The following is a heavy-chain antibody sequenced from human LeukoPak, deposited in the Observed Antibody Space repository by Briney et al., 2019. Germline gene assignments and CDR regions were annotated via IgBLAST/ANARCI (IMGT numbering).Heavy chain of an antibody. D-gene: IGHD1-26*01. V-gene: IGHV1-18*01. CDR2: ISTGTGDT. CDR3: ARAGAGALLIWFLGDGMDV. Sequence: ASVKVSCKASGYMFTTYGISWVRQAPGQGLEWMGWISTGTGDTNYAQKFQDRVTMTIDTSANTAHMELRSLRSDDTAVYYCARAGAGALLIWFLGDGMDVWGQGTTVTDSS. J-gene: IGHJ6*02. CDR1: GYMFTTYG.